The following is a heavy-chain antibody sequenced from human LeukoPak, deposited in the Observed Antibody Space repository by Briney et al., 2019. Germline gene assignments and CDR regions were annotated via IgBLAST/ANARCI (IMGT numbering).Heavy chain of an antibody. CDR1: RFTFSTYW. D-gene: IGHD2-8*01. CDR3: ARVALIYYYYMDV. Sequence: PGGSLRLSCAASRFTFSTYWTSWVRQAPGKGLEWVANIKQDGSEKYYVDSVKGRFTISRDNAKNSLYLQMNSLRAEDTAVYYCARVALIYYYYMDVWGKGTTVTVSS. J-gene: IGHJ6*03. CDR2: IKQDGSEK. V-gene: IGHV3-7*04.